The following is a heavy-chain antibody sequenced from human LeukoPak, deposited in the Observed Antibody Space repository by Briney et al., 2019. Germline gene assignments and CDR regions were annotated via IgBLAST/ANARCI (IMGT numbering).Heavy chain of an antibody. J-gene: IGHJ5*02. Sequence: PSETLSLTCTVSGGSISSSSYYWGWIRQPPGKGLEWIGSIHYTGSTNYNPSFKSRVTISVETSKNQFSLKLKSVTAADTAVYYCARGGYYGSGNDFRFDPWGQGTLVTVSS. D-gene: IGHD3-10*01. CDR2: IHYTGST. V-gene: IGHV4-39*07. CDR1: GGSISSSSYY. CDR3: ARGGYYGSGNDFRFDP.